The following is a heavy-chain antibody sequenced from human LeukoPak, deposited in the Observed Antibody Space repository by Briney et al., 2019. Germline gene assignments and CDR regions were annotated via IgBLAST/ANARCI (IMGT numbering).Heavy chain of an antibody. CDR2: IYSSGST. V-gene: IGHV4-59*01. CDR1: GASINSFY. CDR3: ARDTGYCSSGSGYPLY. J-gene: IGHJ4*02. D-gene: IGHD2-15*01. Sequence: SETLSLTCTVSGASINSFYWSWIRQPPGKGLEWIGYIYSSGSTNYNPSLKSRVTMSVDTSKNQFSLKLSSVTAADTALYYCARDTGYCSSGSGYPLYWGQETLVTVVS.